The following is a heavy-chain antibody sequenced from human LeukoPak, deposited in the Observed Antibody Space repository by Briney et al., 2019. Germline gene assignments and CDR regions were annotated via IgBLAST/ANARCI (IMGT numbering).Heavy chain of an antibody. V-gene: IGHV4-30-4*08. CDR2: IYYSGST. D-gene: IGHD1-26*01. J-gene: IGHJ5*02. CDR3: ARIVGATTGWFDP. CDR1: GFAFSSYN. Sequence: LRLSCAASGFAFSSYNMNWVRQPPGKGLEWIGYIYYSGSTYYNPSLKSRVTISVDTSKNQFSLKLSSVTAADTAVYYCARIVGATTGWFDPWGQGTLVTVSS.